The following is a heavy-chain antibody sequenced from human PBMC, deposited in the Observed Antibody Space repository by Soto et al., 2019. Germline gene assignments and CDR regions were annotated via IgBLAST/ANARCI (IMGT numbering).Heavy chain of an antibody. CDR1: GGSISSYY. V-gene: IGHV4-59*01. D-gene: IGHD3-3*01. CDR3: AREIRYYDFWSGPLTLYSDYYYGMDV. J-gene: IGHJ6*02. Sequence: SETLSLTCTVSGGSISSYYWSWIRQPPGKGLEWIGYIYYSGSNNYNPSLKSRVTISVDTSKNQSSLKLSSVTAADTAVYYCAREIRYYDFWSGPLTLYSDYYYGMDVWGQGTTVTVSS. CDR2: IYYSGSN.